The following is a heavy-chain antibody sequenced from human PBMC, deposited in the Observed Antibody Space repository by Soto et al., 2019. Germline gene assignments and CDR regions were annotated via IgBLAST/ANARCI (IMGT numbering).Heavy chain of an antibody. CDR3: ASGYYYDSSGYYADY. Sequence: SETLSLTCTVSGGSISSYYWSWIRQPPGKGLEWIGYIYYSGSTNYNPSLKSRVTISVDTSKNQFSLKLSSVTAADTAVYYRASGYYYDSSGYYADYWGQGTLVTVSS. CDR1: GGSISSYY. D-gene: IGHD3-22*01. V-gene: IGHV4-59*01. CDR2: IYYSGST. J-gene: IGHJ4*02.